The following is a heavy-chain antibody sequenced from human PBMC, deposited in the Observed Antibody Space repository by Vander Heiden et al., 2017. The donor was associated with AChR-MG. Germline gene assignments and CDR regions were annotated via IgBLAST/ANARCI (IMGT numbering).Heavy chain of an antibody. V-gene: IGHV1-46*03. D-gene: IGHD1-26*01. CDR1: GFTFTNYH. Sequence: QVQLVQSGAEVKKPGASLKVSCKTSGFTFTNYHMHWVRQAPGQGLEWVGTINPSLDSTHYAQKFQGRVRMTRDTSTKTAYMDMTSLRPEDTAVYFCARELTGSFYFDFWGQGSLVTVSS. CDR3: ARELTGSFYFDF. CDR2: INPSLDST. J-gene: IGHJ4*02.